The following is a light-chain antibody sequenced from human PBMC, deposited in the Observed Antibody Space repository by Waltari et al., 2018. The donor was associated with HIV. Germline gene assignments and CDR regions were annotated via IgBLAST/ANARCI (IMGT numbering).Light chain of an antibody. CDR3: SSYTSSSTVV. CDR1: NSDVGGYNY. J-gene: IGLJ2*01. Sequence: QSALTQPASVSGSPGQSITISCTGTNSDVGGYNYVSWYQQYPGKAPKLMSYDVSNRPSGVSIRFSASKSGNTASLTISGLQAEDEADYYCSSYTSSSTVVFGGGTKLTVL. V-gene: IGLV2-14*01. CDR2: DVS.